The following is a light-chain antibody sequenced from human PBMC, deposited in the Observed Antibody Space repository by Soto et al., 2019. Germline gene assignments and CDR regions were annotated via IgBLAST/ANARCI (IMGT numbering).Light chain of an antibody. Sequence: IQMTQSPSSLSASVGDRVTITCQASQDIAKNLNWYQQKPGKAPKLLIYDASSLQTGVPSRFSGSGSATHFTFTISSLQSEDIATYYCQQYDNLLPITYGQGTRLEIK. CDR2: DAS. CDR3: QQYDNLLPIT. J-gene: IGKJ5*01. CDR1: QDIAKN. V-gene: IGKV1-33*01.